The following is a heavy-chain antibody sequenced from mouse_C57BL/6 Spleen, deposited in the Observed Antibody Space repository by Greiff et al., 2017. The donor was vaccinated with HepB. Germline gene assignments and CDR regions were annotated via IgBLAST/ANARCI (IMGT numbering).Heavy chain of an antibody. V-gene: IGHV1-26*01. CDR3: ANDYYGPGDY. D-gene: IGHD1-1*01. CDR2: INPNNGGT. CDR1: GYTFTDYY. J-gene: IGHJ2*01. Sequence: VQLQQSGPELVKPGASVKISCKASGYTFTDYYMNWVKQSHGKSLEWIGDINPNNGGTSYNQKFKGKATLTVDKSSSTAYMELRSLTSEDSAVYYCANDYYGPGDYWGQGTTLTVSS.